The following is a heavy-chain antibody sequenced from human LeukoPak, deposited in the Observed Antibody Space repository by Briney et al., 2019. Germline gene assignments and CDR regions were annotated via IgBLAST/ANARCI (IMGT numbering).Heavy chain of an antibody. CDR2: INHSGST. CDR3: ARAPGYCSSTSCYGRNNYYYGMDV. D-gene: IGHD2-2*01. J-gene: IGHJ6*02. V-gene: IGHV4-34*01. Sequence: SETLSLTRAVCGGSFSGYYWSWIRQPPGKGLEWIGEINHSGSTNYNPSLKSRVTVSVDTSKNQFSLKLSSVTAADTAAYYCARAPGYCSSTSCYGRNNYYYGMDVWGQGTTVTVSS. CDR1: GGSFSGYY.